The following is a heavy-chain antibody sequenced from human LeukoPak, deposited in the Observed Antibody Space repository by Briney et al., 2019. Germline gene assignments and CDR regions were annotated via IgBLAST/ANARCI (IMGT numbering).Heavy chain of an antibody. CDR3: ARDSMYYYDSSGSPFDY. CDR1: EFTFSSYW. CDR2: INSDGSST. Sequence: GGSLRLSCAASEFTFSSYWMHWVRQAPGKGLVWVSRINSDGSSTSYADSVKGRFTISRDNAKNTLYLPMNSLKTEDTAVYYCARDSMYYYDSSGSPFDYWGQGTLVTVSS. V-gene: IGHV3-74*01. J-gene: IGHJ4*02. D-gene: IGHD3-22*01.